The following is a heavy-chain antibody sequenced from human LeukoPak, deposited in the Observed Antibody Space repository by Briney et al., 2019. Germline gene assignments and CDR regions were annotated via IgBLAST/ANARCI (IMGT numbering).Heavy chain of an antibody. J-gene: IGHJ3*02. D-gene: IGHD3-9*01. CDR1: GGSISSYY. V-gene: IGHV4-59*01. CDR3: ARWGPYYDILTGYYREAFDI. Sequence: SETLSLTCTVSGGSISSYYWSWIRQPPGKGLEWIGDIYYSGSTNYTPSPKSRVTISVDTSKNQFSLKLSSVTAADTAVYYCARWGPYYDILTGYYREAFDIGGQGTMVTV. CDR2: IYYSGST.